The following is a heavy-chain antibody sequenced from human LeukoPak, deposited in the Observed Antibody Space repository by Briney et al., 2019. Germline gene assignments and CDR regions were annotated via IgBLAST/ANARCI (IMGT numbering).Heavy chain of an antibody. D-gene: IGHD6-19*01. CDR2: ISSSSSSK. CDR1: GFTFSRYN. V-gene: IGHV3-48*01. Sequence: GGSLRLSCVGSGFTFSRYNMNWVRQAPGKGLEWISYISSSSSSKYYADSVKGRFTISRDNSKNTLYLQMNSLRAEDTAVYYCAKDLIAVAGPEYFQHWGQGTLVTVSS. CDR3: AKDLIAVAGPEYFQH. J-gene: IGHJ1*01.